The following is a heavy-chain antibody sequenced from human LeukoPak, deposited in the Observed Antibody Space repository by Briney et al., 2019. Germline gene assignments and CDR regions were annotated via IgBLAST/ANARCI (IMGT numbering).Heavy chain of an antibody. J-gene: IGHJ5*02. CDR3: ARGIAAAGRWPWFDP. D-gene: IGHD6-13*01. CDR2: FSAYNGNT. Sequence: GASVKVSCKASGYTFTSYGISWVRQAPGQGLEWMGWFSAYNGNTNYAQKLQGRVTMTTDTSTSTAYMELRSLRSDDTAVYYCARGIAAAGRWPWFDPWGQGTLVTVSS. CDR1: GYTFTSYG. V-gene: IGHV1-18*01.